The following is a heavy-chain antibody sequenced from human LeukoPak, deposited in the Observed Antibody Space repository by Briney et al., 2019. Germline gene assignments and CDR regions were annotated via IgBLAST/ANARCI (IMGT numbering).Heavy chain of an antibody. CDR1: GFTFSSYV. Sequence: GGSLRLSCAASGFTFSSYVMSWVRQAPGKGLEWVSSISGSGSSTYYADSVKGRFTISRDNSKNTLYLQMNSLRAEDTAVYYCARAGDIVVVPAAMDYWGQGTLVTVSS. V-gene: IGHV3-23*01. D-gene: IGHD2-2*01. CDR3: ARAGDIVVVPAAMDY. J-gene: IGHJ4*02. CDR2: ISGSGSST.